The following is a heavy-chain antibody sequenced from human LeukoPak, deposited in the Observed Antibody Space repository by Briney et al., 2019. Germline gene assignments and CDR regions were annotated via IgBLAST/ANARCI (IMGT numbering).Heavy chain of an antibody. V-gene: IGHV3-7*03. CDR1: GFTFSSYA. D-gene: IGHD5-18*01. Sequence: GGSLRLSCAASGFTFSSYAMSWVRQAPGKGLEWVANIKQDGSEKYYVDSVKGRFTISRDNSKNTLYLQMNSLRAEDTAVYYCARDGGMGSYPYYFDYWGQGTLVTVSS. CDR3: ARDGGMGSYPYYFDY. J-gene: IGHJ4*02. CDR2: IKQDGSEK.